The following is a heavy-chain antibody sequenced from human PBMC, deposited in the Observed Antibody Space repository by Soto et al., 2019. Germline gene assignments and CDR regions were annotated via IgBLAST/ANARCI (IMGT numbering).Heavy chain of an antibody. Sequence: SVKVSCKASGGTFSSYTISWVRQAPGQGLEWMGRIIPILGIASYAQKFQGRVTITADKSTSTAYMELSSLRSEDTAVYYCAVRIDYGGNSWPYWGQGTLVTVSS. CDR3: AVRIDYGGNSWPY. D-gene: IGHD4-17*01. CDR1: GGTFSSYT. V-gene: IGHV1-69*02. CDR2: IIPILGIA. J-gene: IGHJ4*02.